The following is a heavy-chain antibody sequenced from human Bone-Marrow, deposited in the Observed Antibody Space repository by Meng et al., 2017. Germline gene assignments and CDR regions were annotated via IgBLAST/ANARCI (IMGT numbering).Heavy chain of an antibody. D-gene: IGHD6-13*01. CDR2: IYYSGST. J-gene: IGHJ6*02. V-gene: IGHV4-39*07. CDR1: GGSIGSSNYY. Sequence: SEPLSLTCSVSGGSIGSSNYYWGWIRQPPGKGLEWIGTIYYSGSTYYNPSLKNRVTISVDTSKNQFSLKLISVTAADTAVYYCAREIGYSSSSPTVYYAMDVWGQGTTVTVSS. CDR3: AREIGYSSSSPTVYYAMDV.